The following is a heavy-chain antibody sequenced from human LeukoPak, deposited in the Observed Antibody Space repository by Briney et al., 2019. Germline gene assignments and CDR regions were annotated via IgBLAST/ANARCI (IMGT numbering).Heavy chain of an antibody. CDR2: ISYDGSNK. V-gene: IGHV3-30*04. CDR1: GFTFSSYA. Sequence: GGSLRLSCAASGFTFSSYAMSWVRQAPGKGLEWVAVISYDGSNKYYADSVKGRFTISRDNSKNTLYLQMNSLRAEDTAVYYCARGSGGIFFDYWGQGTLVTVSS. J-gene: IGHJ4*02. CDR3: ARGSGGIFFDY. D-gene: IGHD2-21*01.